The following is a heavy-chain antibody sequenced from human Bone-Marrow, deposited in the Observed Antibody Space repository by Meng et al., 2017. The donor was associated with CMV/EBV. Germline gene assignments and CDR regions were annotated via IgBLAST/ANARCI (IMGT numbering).Heavy chain of an antibody. CDR2: ISSSSSTI. V-gene: IGHV3-48*04. Sequence: GGSLRLSCAASGFTFSSYSMNWVRQAPGKGLEWVSYISSSSSTIYYADSVKGRFTISRDNAKISLYLQMNSLRAEDTAVYYCARDPPKTGYWGQGTLVTVSS. CDR1: GFTFSSYS. J-gene: IGHJ4*02. CDR3: ARDPPKTGY.